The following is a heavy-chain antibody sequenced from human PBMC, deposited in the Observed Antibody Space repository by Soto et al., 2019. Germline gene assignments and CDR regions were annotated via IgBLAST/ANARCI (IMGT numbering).Heavy chain of an antibody. V-gene: IGHV3-21*01. CDR1: GFTFSSYS. CDR2: ISSSSSYI. Sequence: GGSLRLSCAASGFTFSSYSMNWVRQAPGKGLEWVSSISSSSSYIYYADSVKGRFTISRDNAKNSLYLQMNSLRAEDRAEYFCARYTKPRRVGDFWSGYYDYWGQGTLVTVSS. D-gene: IGHD3-3*01. J-gene: IGHJ4*02. CDR3: ARYTKPRRVGDFWSGYYDY.